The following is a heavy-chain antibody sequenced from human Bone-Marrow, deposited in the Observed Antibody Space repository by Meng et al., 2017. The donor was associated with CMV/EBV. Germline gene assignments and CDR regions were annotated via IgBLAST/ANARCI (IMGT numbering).Heavy chain of an antibody. J-gene: IGHJ6*02. CDR2: INSDGSST. V-gene: IGHV3-74*01. D-gene: IGHD3-9*01. CDR1: GFTFSSYW. CDR3: TTDFYGDILTGYSISGMDV. Sequence: GGSLRLSCAASGFTFSSYWMHWVRQAPGKGLVWVSRINSDGSSTSYADSVKGRFTISRDNAKNTLYLQMNSLRAEDTAVYYCTTDFYGDILTGYSISGMDVWGQGTTVTVSS.